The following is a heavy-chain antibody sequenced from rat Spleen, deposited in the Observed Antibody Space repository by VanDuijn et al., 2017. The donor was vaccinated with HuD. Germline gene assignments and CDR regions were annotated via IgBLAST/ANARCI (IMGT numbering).Heavy chain of an antibody. V-gene: IGHV5-31*01. Sequence: EVQLVESGGGLVQPGRSLKLSCVASGFTFNNYWMTWIRQSPGKGLEWVASITNIAGRTHYPDSVKGRFTISRDIAKSTLYLQMNSLRSEDTATYYCARDTNYFDYWGHGVMVTVSS. J-gene: IGHJ2*01. CDR3: ARDTNYFDY. CDR1: GFTFNNYW. CDR2: ITNIAGRT.